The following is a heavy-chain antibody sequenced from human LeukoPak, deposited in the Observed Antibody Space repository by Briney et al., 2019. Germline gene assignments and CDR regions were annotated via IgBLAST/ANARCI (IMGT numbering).Heavy chain of an antibody. J-gene: IGHJ3*02. CDR3: ERIYCGGDCPPPDAFDI. CDR1: GFTFSNYI. V-gene: IGHV3-21*01. CDR2: ISSSSSYI. Sequence: GGPLILSCAASGFTFSNYIMNWVRQPPGKRLEWVSSISSSSSYIYYADSVKGRFTISRDNAKNSLYLQMNSLRAEDTAVYYCERIYCGGDCPPPDAFDIWGQGTMVTVSS. D-gene: IGHD2-21*02.